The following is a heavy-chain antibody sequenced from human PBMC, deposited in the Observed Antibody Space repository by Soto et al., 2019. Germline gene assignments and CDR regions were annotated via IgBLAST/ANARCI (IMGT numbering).Heavy chain of an antibody. Sequence: SLRLSCAASGFTFDDYAMHWVRQAPGKGLEWVSGISWNSGSIGYADSVKGRFTISRDNAKNSLYLQMNSLRAEDTALYYCAKEDFWGVSGPFDPWGQGTLVTVSS. J-gene: IGHJ5*02. CDR2: ISWNSGSI. V-gene: IGHV3-9*01. CDR1: GFTFDDYA. CDR3: AKEDFWGVSGPFDP. D-gene: IGHD3-3*01.